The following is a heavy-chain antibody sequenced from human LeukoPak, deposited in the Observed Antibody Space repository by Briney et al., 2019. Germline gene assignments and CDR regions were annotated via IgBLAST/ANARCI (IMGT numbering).Heavy chain of an antibody. Sequence: SETLSLTCTVSGGSISSGSYYWSWIRQPAGKGLEWTGRIFASGSSNYNPSLKSRVTISVDTSKNQFSLKLTSVTAADTAVYYCARDSRGGYYYFDYWGQGTLVTVSS. CDR2: IFASGSS. CDR3: ARDSRGGYYYFDY. J-gene: IGHJ4*02. V-gene: IGHV4-61*02. D-gene: IGHD5-12*01. CDR1: GGSISSGSYY.